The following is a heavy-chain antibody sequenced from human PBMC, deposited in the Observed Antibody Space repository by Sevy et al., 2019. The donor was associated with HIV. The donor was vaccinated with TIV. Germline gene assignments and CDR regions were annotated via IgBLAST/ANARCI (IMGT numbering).Heavy chain of an antibody. J-gene: IGHJ5*01. V-gene: IGHV3-23*01. CDR3: ARKYDSSGYFDY. Sequence: GGSLRLSCAASGFTFSSYAMNWVRQAPGKGLEWVSGISGSGGSGDKTNYADSVKGRFTISRDDSKNSLYLQLNSLRAEDTAIYYCARKYDSSGYFDYWGQRTLVTASS. CDR2: ISGSGGSGDKT. D-gene: IGHD3-22*01. CDR1: GFTFSSYA.